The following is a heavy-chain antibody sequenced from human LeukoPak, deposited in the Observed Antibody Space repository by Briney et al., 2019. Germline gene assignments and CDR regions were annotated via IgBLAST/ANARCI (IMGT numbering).Heavy chain of an antibody. Sequence: GGSLRLPCAASGFTLSFFWISWVPQAPGKGLEWVANIKQDGSERYYVDSVKGRFTLSRDNAKNSLYLQMNSLRAEDTAVYYCARDRWSYDPQGGFDCWGQGTLVTVSS. CDR2: IKQDGSER. CDR3: ARDRWSYDPQGGFDC. J-gene: IGHJ4*02. D-gene: IGHD3-22*01. V-gene: IGHV3-7*03. CDR1: GFTLSFFW.